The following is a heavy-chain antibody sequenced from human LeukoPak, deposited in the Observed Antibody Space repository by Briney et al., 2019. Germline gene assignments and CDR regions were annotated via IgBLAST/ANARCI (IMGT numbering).Heavy chain of an antibody. CDR2: INSDGSST. D-gene: IGHD6-19*01. CDR3: ARAYSSGWYFDY. V-gene: IGHV3-74*01. CDR1: GFTFSSDW. Sequence: PGGSLRLSCAASGFTFSSDWMHWVRQAPGEGLVWVSRINSDGSSTSYADSVKGRFTISRDNAKNTLYLQMNSLRAEDTAVYYCARAYSSGWYFDYWGQGTLVTVSS. J-gene: IGHJ4*02.